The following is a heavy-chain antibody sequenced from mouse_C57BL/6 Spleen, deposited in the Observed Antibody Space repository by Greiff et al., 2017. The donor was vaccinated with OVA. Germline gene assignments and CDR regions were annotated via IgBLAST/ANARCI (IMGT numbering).Heavy chain of an antibody. J-gene: IGHJ3*01. D-gene: IGHD2-5*01. CDR3: ARSNYSNYVWFAY. CDR1: GYTFTSYW. Sequence: VQLQQPGAELVKPGASVKLSCKASGYTFTSYWMHWVKQRPGQGLEWIGMIHPNSGSTNYNEKFKSKATLTVDKSSSTYYLQLRSLTSEDSAVYYCARSNYSNYVWFAYWGQGTLVTVSA. V-gene: IGHV1-64*01. CDR2: IHPNSGST.